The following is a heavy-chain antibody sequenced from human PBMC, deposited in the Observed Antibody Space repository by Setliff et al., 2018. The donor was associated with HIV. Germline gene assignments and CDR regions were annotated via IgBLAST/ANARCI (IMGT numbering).Heavy chain of an antibody. Sequence: SETLSLTCAVYGGSFSDYYWSWIRQPPGKGLEWIGEINEGGNTHHNPSLESRLTMSVDTSKKQFSLRLRSVTAADAAVYYCARRPISPFSLTTAMLDPWGQGTLVTVSS. D-gene: IGHD4-17*01. CDR2: INEGGNT. CDR3: ARRPISPFSLTTAMLDP. CDR1: GGSFSDYY. J-gene: IGHJ5*02. V-gene: IGHV4-34*01.